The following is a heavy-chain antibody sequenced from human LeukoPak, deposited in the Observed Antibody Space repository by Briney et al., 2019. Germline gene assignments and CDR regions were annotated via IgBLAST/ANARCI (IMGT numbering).Heavy chain of an antibody. CDR3: ARNQAVAGNHGAMDV. D-gene: IGHD6-19*01. CDR1: GDSISSSRHS. CDR2: IYYSGSA. J-gene: IGHJ3*01. V-gene: IGHV4-28*01. Sequence: SETLSLTCTVSGDSISSSRHSWGWIRQPPGKGLEWIGYIYYSGSAYYNTSLNSRVTMSVDTSKNQFSLKLSSVTAVDTAVYYCARNQAVAGNHGAMDVWGQGTMVTVSS.